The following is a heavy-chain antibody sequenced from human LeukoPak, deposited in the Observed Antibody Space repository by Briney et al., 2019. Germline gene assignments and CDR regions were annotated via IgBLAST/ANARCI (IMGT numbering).Heavy chain of an antibody. D-gene: IGHD5-24*01. CDR1: GGAFSGYS. J-gene: IGHJ4*02. Sequence: SETLSLTCAVSGGAFSGYSLSWVRQPPGKGLEWIGEINHSGSTNYNPSLKSRVTISVDTSKNQFSLKLSSVTAADTAVYYCAGPRDGYNYWGQGTLVTVSS. CDR3: AGPRDGYNY. CDR2: INHSGST. V-gene: IGHV4-34*01.